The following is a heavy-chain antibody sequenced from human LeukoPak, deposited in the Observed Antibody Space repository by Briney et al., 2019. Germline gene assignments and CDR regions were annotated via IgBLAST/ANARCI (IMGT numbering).Heavy chain of an antibody. J-gene: IGHJ4*02. V-gene: IGHV3-74*01. CDR1: GFTFSSYW. CDR2: INSDGSST. D-gene: IGHD2-2*01. CDR3: AKRSGIIVPYRD. Sequence: PGGSLRLSCAASGFTFSSYWMHWVRQAPGKGLVWVSRINSDGSSTSYADSVKGRFTISRDNAKNTLYLQMNSLRAEDTAVYYCAKRSGIIVPYRDWGQGTLVTVSS.